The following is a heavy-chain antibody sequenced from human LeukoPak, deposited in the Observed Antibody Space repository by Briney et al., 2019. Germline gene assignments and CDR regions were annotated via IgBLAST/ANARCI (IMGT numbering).Heavy chain of an antibody. J-gene: IGHJ4*02. CDR1: GGSISSYY. CDR2: IHTSGNT. Sequence: PSETLSLTCTVSGGSISSYYWSWIRQPAGKGLEWIGRIHTSGNTDYNPSLKSRVTMSLDTSKNQFSLRLNSMTAADTAVYYCAREGSATARPFVSNVCWGQGTLVTVSS. D-gene: IGHD6-6*01. V-gene: IGHV4-4*07. CDR3: AREGSATARPFVSNVC.